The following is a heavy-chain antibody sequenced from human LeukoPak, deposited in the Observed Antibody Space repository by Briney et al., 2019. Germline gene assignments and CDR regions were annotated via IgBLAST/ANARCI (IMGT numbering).Heavy chain of an antibody. V-gene: IGHV3-11*04. Sequence: PGGSLRLSCAASGFTFSDYYMSWIRQAPGKGLEWLSYISSSGSHMSYADSVKGRFTISRDSGEKSLYLQMNSLTDEDTAVYYCARDLGSGWYLDYWGQGTLLTVSS. CDR3: ARDLGSGWYLDY. CDR2: ISSSGSHM. J-gene: IGHJ4*02. CDR1: GFTFSDYY. D-gene: IGHD6-19*01.